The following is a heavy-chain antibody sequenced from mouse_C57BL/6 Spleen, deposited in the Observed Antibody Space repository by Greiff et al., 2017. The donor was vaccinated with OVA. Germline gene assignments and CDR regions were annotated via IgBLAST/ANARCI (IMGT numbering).Heavy chain of an antibody. CDR3: ARGEGYSNYEAWFAY. Sequence: QVQLKESGAELVKPGASVKISCKASGYAFSSYWMNWVKQRPGKGLEWIGQIYPGDGDTNYNGKFKGKATLTADKSSSTAYMQLSSLTSEDSAVYFCARGEGYSNYEAWFAYWGQGTLVTVSA. J-gene: IGHJ3*01. CDR1: GYAFSSYW. CDR2: IYPGDGDT. D-gene: IGHD2-5*01. V-gene: IGHV1-80*01.